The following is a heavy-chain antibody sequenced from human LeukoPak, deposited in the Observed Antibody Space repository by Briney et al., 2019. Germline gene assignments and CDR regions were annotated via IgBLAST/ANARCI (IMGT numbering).Heavy chain of an antibody. V-gene: IGHV4-31*03. CDR3: ARAYGSGTHFDY. J-gene: IGHJ4*02. CDR2: IYYSGCT. D-gene: IGHD3-10*01. CDR1: GGSISSGGYY. Sequence: SQTLSLTCTVSGGSISSGGYYWSWILQHPGKGLERIGYIYYSGCTYYNPSLKSRVTISVDTSKNQFSLKLSSVTAADTAVYYCARAYGSGTHFDYWGQGTLVTVSS.